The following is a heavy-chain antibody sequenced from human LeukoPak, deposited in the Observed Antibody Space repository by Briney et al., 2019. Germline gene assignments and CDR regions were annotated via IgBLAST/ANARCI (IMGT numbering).Heavy chain of an antibody. D-gene: IGHD6-6*01. V-gene: IGHV4-34*01. CDR1: GGSFSGYF. J-gene: IGHJ5*02. CDR3: AVSAAALFDP. CDR2: INRSGST. Sequence: SETLSLTCAIYGGSFSGYFWSWFRQPPGKGLEWIGEINRSGSTNYNSSLSLKSRVTISVDTSKNQFSLKLSSVTAADTAVHYCAVSAAALFDPWGQGTLVTVSS.